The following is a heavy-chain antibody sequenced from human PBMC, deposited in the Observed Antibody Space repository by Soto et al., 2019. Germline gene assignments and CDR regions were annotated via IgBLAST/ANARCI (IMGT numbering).Heavy chain of an antibody. CDR3: ARGLGDSSGYFYFDS. D-gene: IGHD3-22*01. Sequence: QVQLVQFGAEVKKPGSWVNVSCQASGGIIRSFAMTWLRQAPGQGLEWLGGINPILGTPNYAQNFRDRLTIVADESTSTAYMLLSSLRSDDTALYFCARGLGDSSGYFYFDSWGQGTLVTVSS. CDR2: INPILGTP. J-gene: IGHJ4*02. V-gene: IGHV1-69*01. CDR1: GGIIRSFA.